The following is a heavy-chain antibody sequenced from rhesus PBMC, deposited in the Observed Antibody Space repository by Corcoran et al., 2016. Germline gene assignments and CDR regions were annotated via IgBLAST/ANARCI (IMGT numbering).Heavy chain of an antibody. D-gene: IGHD2-21*01. V-gene: IGHV4-169*01. J-gene: IGHJ4*01. Sequence: QLQLQESGPGLVKPSETLSVTCAVSGGSISSSYWSWIRQAPGKGLEWIGYIYGSGSSPNYNPPPKSRATLSVDPSTNQLSLKLSSVTAAAPAVYYWARSFGSGAPTPLDYWGQGVLVTVSS. CDR1: GGSISSSY. CDR3: ARSFGSGAPTPLDY. CDR2: IYGSGSSP.